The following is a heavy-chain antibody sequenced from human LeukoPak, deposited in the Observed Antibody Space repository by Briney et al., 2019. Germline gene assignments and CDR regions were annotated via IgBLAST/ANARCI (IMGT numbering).Heavy chain of an antibody. V-gene: IGHV4-34*01. CDR2: INHSGST. CDR3: ARGSRYYYDSSGPHDFDY. D-gene: IGHD3-22*01. Sequence: SETLSLTCTVSGGSISSYYWSWIRQPAGKGLEWIGEINHSGSTNYNPSLKSRVTISVDTSKNQFSLKLSSVTAADTAVYYCARGSRYYYDSSGPHDFDYWGQGTLVTVSS. CDR1: GGSISSYY. J-gene: IGHJ4*02.